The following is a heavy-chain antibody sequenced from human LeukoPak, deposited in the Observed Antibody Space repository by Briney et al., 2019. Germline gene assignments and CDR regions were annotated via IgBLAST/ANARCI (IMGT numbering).Heavy chain of an antibody. D-gene: IGHD4-23*01. J-gene: IGHJ4*02. CDR1: GFTFSSYA. CDR2: ISGSGGST. V-gene: IGHV3-23*01. CDR3: ANASYGGNSARNY. Sequence: GGSLRLSCAASGFTFSSYAMSWVRQAPGKGLEWVSAISGSGGSTYYADSVKGRFTISRDNSKNTLYLQMNSLRAEDTAVYYCANASYGGNSARNYWGQGTLVTVSS.